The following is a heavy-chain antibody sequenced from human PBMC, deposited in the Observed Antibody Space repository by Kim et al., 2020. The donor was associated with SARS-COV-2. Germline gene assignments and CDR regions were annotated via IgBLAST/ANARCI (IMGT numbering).Heavy chain of an antibody. CDR3: ARDSTMSV. CDR2: IA. J-gene: IGHJ6*02. Sequence: IANYAPKFKGRSTITADKSSNTVYMELSSLKFEDTAVYYCARDSTMSVWGEGTTVTVSS. V-gene: IGHV1-69*04.